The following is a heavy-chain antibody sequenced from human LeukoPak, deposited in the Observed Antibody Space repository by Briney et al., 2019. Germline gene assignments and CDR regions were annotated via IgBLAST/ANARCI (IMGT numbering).Heavy chain of an antibody. CDR1: GFTFSSYS. CDR2: ISGTSYSI. Sequence: PGGSLGLSCVASGFTFSSYSMNWFRQAPGKGLEWVSYISGTSYSIYYADSVKGRFTISGDNAKNSLYLQMNSLRDEDTAVYFCARDDDMFTDYTHGDYWGQGTLVTVSS. J-gene: IGHJ4*02. D-gene: IGHD3-9*01. CDR3: ARDDDMFTDYTHGDY. V-gene: IGHV3-48*02.